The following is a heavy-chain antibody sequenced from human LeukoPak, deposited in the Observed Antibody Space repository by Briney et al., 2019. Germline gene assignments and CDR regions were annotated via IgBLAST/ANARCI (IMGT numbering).Heavy chain of an antibody. D-gene: IGHD3-16*01. CDR1: GGSISGHY. CDR3: ARETSQKGAHYMDV. Sequence: SETLSLTCTVSGGSISGHYWSWIRQSPGKGLEWIGFMHYSGNTNSNPSLRSRVTISMDTSKNHFSLKMSSVTAADTAVYYCARETSQKGAHYMDVWGKGTTVTISS. V-gene: IGHV4-59*11. J-gene: IGHJ6*03. CDR2: MHYSGNT.